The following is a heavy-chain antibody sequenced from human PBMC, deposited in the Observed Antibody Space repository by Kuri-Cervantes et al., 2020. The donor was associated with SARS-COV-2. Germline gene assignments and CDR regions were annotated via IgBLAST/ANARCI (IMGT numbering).Heavy chain of an antibody. CDR3: ARLPRALGTLDY. Sequence: SETLSLTCSVSGGSISSGDYYWSWIRQPPGKGLEWIGYISFSGDTYSSPSLKSRLTISVDTSKNQFSLKLSSVTAADTAVYYCARLPRALGTLDYWGQGTLVTV. V-gene: IGHV4-30-4*01. D-gene: IGHD7-27*01. J-gene: IGHJ4*02. CDR1: GGSISSGDYY. CDR2: ISFSGDT.